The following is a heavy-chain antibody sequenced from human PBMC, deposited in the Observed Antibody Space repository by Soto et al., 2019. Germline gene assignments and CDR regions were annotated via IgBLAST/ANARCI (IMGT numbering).Heavy chain of an antibody. V-gene: IGHV3-23*01. CDR1: GFTFSSYA. CDR3: AKGSGWYPHFDY. J-gene: IGHJ4*02. CDR2: ISGSGGTT. D-gene: IGHD6-19*01. Sequence: EVQLLESGGGLVQPGGSLRLSCAASGFTFSSYAMTWVRQAPGKGLEWVSTISGSGGTTSYADSVEGRFAISRDNSKNTLYLQMNSLRAEDRAVYYCAKGSGWYPHFDYWGQGTLVTVSS.